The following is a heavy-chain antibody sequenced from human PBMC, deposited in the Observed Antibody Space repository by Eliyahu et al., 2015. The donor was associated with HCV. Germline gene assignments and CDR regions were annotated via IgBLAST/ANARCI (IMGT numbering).Heavy chain of an antibody. V-gene: IGHV4-34*01. D-gene: IGHD3-10*01. CDR3: ARGRGHYYGSGSYLTYYYYYGMDV. CDR1: GGSFSGYY. CDR2: INHSGST. J-gene: IGHJ6*02. Sequence: QVQLQQWGAGLLKPSETLSLTCAVYGGSFSGYYXXWIRXPPGKGLEWIGEINHSGSTNYNPSLKSRVTISVDTSKNQFSLKLSSVTAADTAVYYCARGRGHYYGSGSYLTYYYYYGMDVWGQGTTVTVSS.